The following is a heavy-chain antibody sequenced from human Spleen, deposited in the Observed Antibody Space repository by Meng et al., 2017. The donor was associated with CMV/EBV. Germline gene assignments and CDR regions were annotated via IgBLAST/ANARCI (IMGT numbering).Heavy chain of an antibody. CDR1: GFTFSTYG. J-gene: IGHJ1*01. D-gene: IGHD6-13*01. CDR3: AKDYGYSKAIEH. V-gene: IGHV3-30*02. Sequence: GESLKISCAASGFTFSTYGMNWVRQAPGKGLEWVAFIRYDGSKEYYADSVKGRLTISRDNSKSTLFLQMNSLRAEDTSVYYCAKDYGYSKAIEHWGQGTLVTVSS. CDR2: IRYDGSKE.